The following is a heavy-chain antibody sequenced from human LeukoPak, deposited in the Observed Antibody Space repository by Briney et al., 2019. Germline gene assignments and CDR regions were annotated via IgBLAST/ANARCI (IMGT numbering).Heavy chain of an antibody. CDR1: GFTFSDYA. CDR2: ISWNSGIT. Sequence: GRCLRLSCAVSGFTFSDYAMHGVPHAPGKGLGWVLGISWNSGITAYADPVKGGFTSSRDNAKNSLYLQMNSPRAEDTALYSCAKGHPSLDYWGQGTLVTVSS. CDR3: AKGHPSLDY. J-gene: IGHJ4*02. V-gene: IGHV3-9*01.